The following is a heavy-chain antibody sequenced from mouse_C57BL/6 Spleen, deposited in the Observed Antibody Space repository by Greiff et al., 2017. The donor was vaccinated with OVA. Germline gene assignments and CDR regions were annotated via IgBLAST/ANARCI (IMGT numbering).Heavy chain of an antibody. CDR1: GYTFTSYG. D-gene: IGHD2-4*01. V-gene: IGHV1-81*01. CDR2: IYPRSGNT. Sequence: VQLQQSGAELARPGASVKLSCKASGYTFTSYGISWVKQRTGQGLEWIGEIYPRSGNTYYNEKFKGKATLTADKSSSTAYTELRSLTSEDSAVYFCARKGDYDAVLFAYWGQGTLVTVSA. J-gene: IGHJ3*01. CDR3: ARKGDYDAVLFAY.